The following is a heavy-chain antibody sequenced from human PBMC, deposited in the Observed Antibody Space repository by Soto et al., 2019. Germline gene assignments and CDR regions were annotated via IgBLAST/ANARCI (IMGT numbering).Heavy chain of an antibody. J-gene: IGHJ6*03. CDR1: GYTFTSYD. CDR3: ARGLKRRDYIDV. Sequence: ASVKVSCKASGYTFTSYDINWVRQATGQGLEWMGWMNPNSGNTGYAQKFQGRVTMTRNTSISTAYMELSSLRSEDTAVYYCARGLKRRDYIDVCGKATTVTISS. CDR2: MNPNSGNT. D-gene: IGHD6-25*01. V-gene: IGHV1-8*01.